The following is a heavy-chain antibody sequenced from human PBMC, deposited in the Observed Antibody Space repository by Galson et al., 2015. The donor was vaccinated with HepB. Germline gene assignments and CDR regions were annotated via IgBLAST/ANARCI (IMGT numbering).Heavy chain of an antibody. CDR3: ARAKEGRGYFDY. Sequence: LSLTCAVSGDSISNDRWWSWVRQLPGEGLEWIGEAYHSGGTNYRPSLKSRVTISVDKSKNQFSLKLTSVTAADTAVYYCARAKEGRGYFDYWGQGTLVTVSS. J-gene: IGHJ4*02. V-gene: IGHV4-4*02. CDR1: GDSISNDRW. D-gene: IGHD3-10*01. CDR2: AYHSGGT.